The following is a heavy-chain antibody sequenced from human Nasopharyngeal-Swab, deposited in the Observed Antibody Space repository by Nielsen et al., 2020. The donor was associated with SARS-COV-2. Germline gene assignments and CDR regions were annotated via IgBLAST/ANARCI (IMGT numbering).Heavy chain of an antibody. J-gene: IGHJ3*02. CDR3: ARDDVGGAFDI. CDR1: GFTFSSYA. V-gene: IGHV3-64*01. Sequence: GESLKISCAASGFTFSSYAMHWVRQAPGKGLEYISGITSNGGSTYSANSVKGRFTISRDNSKNTLYLQMGSLRSGDMAVYYCARDDVGGAFDIWGQGTMVTVSS. CDR2: ITSNGGST. D-gene: IGHD3-16*01.